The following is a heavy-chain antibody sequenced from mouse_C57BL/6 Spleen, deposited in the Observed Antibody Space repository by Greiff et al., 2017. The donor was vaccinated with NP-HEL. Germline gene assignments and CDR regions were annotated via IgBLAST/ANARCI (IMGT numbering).Heavy chain of an antibody. CDR2: ISSGGDYI. D-gene: IGHD2-4*01. J-gene: IGHJ2*01. V-gene: IGHV5-9-1*02. Sequence: EVHLVESGEGLVKPGGSLKLSCAASGFTFSSYAMSWVRQTPEKRLEWVAYISSGGDYIYYADTVKGRFTISRDNARNTLYLQMSSLKSEDTAMYYCTRDRIYYDYDGDALFDYWGQGTTLTVSS. CDR1: GFTFSSYA. CDR3: TRDRIYYDYDGDALFDY.